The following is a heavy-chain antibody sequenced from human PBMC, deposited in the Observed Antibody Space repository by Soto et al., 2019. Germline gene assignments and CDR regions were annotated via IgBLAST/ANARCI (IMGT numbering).Heavy chain of an antibody. J-gene: IGHJ4*02. Sequence: GESLKISCEGFGYSFSSYWIAWVRQMPGKGLEWMGIIYPGDSDTRYSPSFQGQVTISADKSITTAYLQWSSLKAADTAMYYCVRSGTSSGRFSDYWGQGTLVTVSS. CDR3: VRSGTSSGRFSDY. D-gene: IGHD2-15*01. CDR1: GYSFSSYW. V-gene: IGHV5-51*01. CDR2: IYPGDSDT.